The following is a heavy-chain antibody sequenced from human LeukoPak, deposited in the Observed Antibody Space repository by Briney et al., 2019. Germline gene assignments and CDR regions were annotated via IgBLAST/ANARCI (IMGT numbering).Heavy chain of an antibody. J-gene: IGHJ4*02. Sequence: GRSLRLSCAASGFTFSSYAMHWVRQAPGKGLEWVAVISYDGSNKYYADSVKGRFTISRDNAKNSLYLQMNSLRAEDTALYYCAKDIFYDFKYYFDYWGQGTLVTVSS. CDR2: ISYDGSNK. V-gene: IGHV3-30-3*01. D-gene: IGHD3/OR15-3a*01. CDR3: AKDIFYDFKYYFDY. CDR1: GFTFSSYA.